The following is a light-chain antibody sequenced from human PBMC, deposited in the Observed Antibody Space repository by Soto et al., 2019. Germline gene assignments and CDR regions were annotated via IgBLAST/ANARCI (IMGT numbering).Light chain of an antibody. V-gene: IGLV1-51*01. Sequence: QSVLTQPPSVSAAPGQKVTISCSGSSSNIGNNYVSWYQQLPGTAPKLLIYDNNKRPSGIPDRFSGSKSGTSATLGITGLQTGDEADYYRGTWDSSLSVHYVFGTGTKVTVL. CDR1: SSNIGNNY. CDR2: DNN. J-gene: IGLJ1*01. CDR3: GTWDSSLSVHYV.